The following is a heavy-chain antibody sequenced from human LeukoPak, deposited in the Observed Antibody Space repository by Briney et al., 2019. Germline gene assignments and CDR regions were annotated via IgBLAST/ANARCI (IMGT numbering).Heavy chain of an antibody. CDR2: MNPNSGNT. CDR3: ARVSGSGRNYWYSDL. CDR1: GYTFTRYD. J-gene: IGHJ2*01. D-gene: IGHD3-10*01. Sequence: GASVKVSCKASGYTFTRYDINWVRQATGQGLEWMGWMNPNSGNTGYAQKFQGRVTITRNTSINTAYMELSSLRSEDTAVYYCARVSGSGRNYWYSDLWGRGTLVTVSS. V-gene: IGHV1-8*03.